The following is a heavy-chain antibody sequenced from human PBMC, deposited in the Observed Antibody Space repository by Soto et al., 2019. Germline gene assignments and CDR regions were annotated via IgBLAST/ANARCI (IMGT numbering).Heavy chain of an antibody. D-gene: IGHD2-2*02. V-gene: IGHV3-30-3*01. J-gene: IGHJ5*02. CDR1: GFTFSSYA. CDR2: ISYDGSNK. Sequence: GGSLRLSCAASGFTFSSYAMHWVRQAPGKGLEWVAVISYDGSNKYYADSVKGRFTISRDNSKNTLYLQMNSLRAEDTAVYYCARDSGRYCSSTSCHNTPGGFDPWGQGTLVTVSS. CDR3: ARDSGRYCSSTSCHNTPGGFDP.